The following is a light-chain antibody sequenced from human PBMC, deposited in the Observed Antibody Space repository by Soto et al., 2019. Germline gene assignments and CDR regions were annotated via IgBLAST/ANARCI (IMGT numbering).Light chain of an antibody. CDR1: SSDVGGYNY. CDR3: SSYAGSNNLGVV. Sequence: QSALTQPPSASGSPGQSVTISCTGTSSDVGGYNYVSWYQQHPGKAPKLMIYEVSKRPSGVPDRFSGSKSGNTASLTVSGLQAEDEADYYCSSYAGSNNLGVVFCGGTKLTVL. V-gene: IGLV2-8*01. J-gene: IGLJ2*01. CDR2: EVS.